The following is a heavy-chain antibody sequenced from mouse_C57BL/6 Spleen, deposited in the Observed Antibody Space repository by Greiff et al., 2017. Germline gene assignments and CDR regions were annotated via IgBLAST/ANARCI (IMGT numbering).Heavy chain of an antibody. D-gene: IGHD1-1*01. CDR1: GFTFSDYY. V-gene: IGHV5-16*01. CDR2: INYDGSST. J-gene: IGHJ1*03. CDR3: ARAPYYYGSSPWYFDV. Sequence: DVMLVESEGGLVQPGSSMKLSCTASGFTFSDYYMAWVRQVPEKGLEWVANINYDGSSTYYLDFLKSRFIISRDNAKNILYLQMSRLKSEDTATYYCARAPYYYGSSPWYFDVWGTGTTVTVSS.